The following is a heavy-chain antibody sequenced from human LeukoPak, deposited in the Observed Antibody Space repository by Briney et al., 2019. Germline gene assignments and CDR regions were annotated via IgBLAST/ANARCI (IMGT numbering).Heavy chain of an antibody. Sequence: GGSLRLSCAASGFTFSSYWMSWVRQAPGQGLEWVANIKQDGSEKYYVDSVKGRFTISRDNAKNSPYLQMDSLRAEDTAVYYCASGSGWSYLAYWGQGTLVTVSS. CDR1: GFTFSSYW. D-gene: IGHD6-19*01. J-gene: IGHJ4*02. V-gene: IGHV3-7*01. CDR2: IKQDGSEK. CDR3: ASGSGWSYLAY.